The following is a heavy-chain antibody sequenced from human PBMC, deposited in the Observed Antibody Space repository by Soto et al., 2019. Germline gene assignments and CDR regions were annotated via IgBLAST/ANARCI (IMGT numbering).Heavy chain of an antibody. D-gene: IGHD1-26*01. J-gene: IGHJ5*02. CDR1: GYTFTTFW. V-gene: IGHV5-10-1*01. Sequence: GESLKISCTGFGYTFTTFWISWVRQMPGKGLEWMGRIGPRDSQTNYSPSFQGHVTISVDKSISTAYLQWDSLKASDTAMYYCARLFCSTDTCDSWFDPWAQGTLVTVSS. CDR3: ARLFCSTDTCDSWFDP. CDR2: IGPRDSQT.